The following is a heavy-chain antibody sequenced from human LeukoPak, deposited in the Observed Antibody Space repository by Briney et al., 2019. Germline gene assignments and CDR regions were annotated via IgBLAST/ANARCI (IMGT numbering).Heavy chain of an antibody. J-gene: IGHJ5*02. CDR1: GGSISSYY. V-gene: IGHV4-59*01. CDR2: IYYSGST. Sequence: SETLSLTCTVSGGSISSYYWSWIRQPPGKGLEWIGCIYYSGSTNYNPSLKSRVTISVDTSKNQFSLKLSSVTAADTAVYYCARMGPAAGSGSYYPNWFDPWGQGTLVTVSS. D-gene: IGHD3-10*01. CDR3: ARMGPAAGSGSYYPNWFDP.